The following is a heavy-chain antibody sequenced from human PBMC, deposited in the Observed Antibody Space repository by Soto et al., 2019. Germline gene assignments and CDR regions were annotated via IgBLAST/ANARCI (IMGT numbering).Heavy chain of an antibody. CDR2: IKSKTDGGTT. V-gene: IGHV3-15*01. J-gene: IGHJ4*02. D-gene: IGHD3-22*01. CDR1: GFTFNNAW. CDR3: TTAENYYDSSSFDY. Sequence: GGSLRLSCVASGFTFNNAWMNWVRQAPGKGLEWVGRIKSKTDGGTTDYAALVKGRFTISRDDSKTTLYLQMNGLKTEDTAVYYCTTAENYYDSSSFDYWGQGTLVTVSS.